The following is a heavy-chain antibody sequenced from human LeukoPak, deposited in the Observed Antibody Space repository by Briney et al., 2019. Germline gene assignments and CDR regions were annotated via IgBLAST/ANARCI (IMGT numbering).Heavy chain of an antibody. CDR2: IYTTGST. J-gene: IGHJ5*02. CDR3: ARVGIQNWFDP. V-gene: IGHV4-61*02. Sequence: SETLSLTCTVSGDSTSSGSYYWSWIRQPARKGLEWIGRIYTTGSTNYNPSLESRVTISVDTSKNQFSLRLSSVTAADTAVYYCARVGIQNWFDPWGQGTLVTVSS. D-gene: IGHD1-1*01. CDR1: GDSTSSGSYY.